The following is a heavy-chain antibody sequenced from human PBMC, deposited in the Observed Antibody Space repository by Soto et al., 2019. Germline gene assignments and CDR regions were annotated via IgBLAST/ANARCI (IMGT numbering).Heavy chain of an antibody. CDR2: ISYDGSNK. CDR1: GFTFSSYG. J-gene: IGHJ4*02. Sequence: QVQLVETGGGVVQPGRSLRLSCAASGFTFSSYGMHWVRQAPGKVLEWVAVISYDGSNKYYADSVKGRFTISRDNSKNTLYLQMNSLRAEDTAVYYCAKDARVVAAYIDYWGQGTLVTVSS. D-gene: IGHD2-15*01. CDR3: AKDARVVAAYIDY. V-gene: IGHV3-30*18.